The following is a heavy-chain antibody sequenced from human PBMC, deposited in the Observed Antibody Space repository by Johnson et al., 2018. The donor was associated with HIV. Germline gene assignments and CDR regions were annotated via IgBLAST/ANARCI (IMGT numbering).Heavy chain of an antibody. D-gene: IGHD3-3*01. CDR2: ISYDGSNK. V-gene: IGHV3-30-3*01. Sequence: QVQLVESGGGLVKPGGSLRLSCAASGFTFSDYYMSWIRQAPGKGLEWVAVISYDGSNKYYADSVKGRFTISRDNSKNTLYLQMNSLRAEDTAVYYCARGPWSDAFDIWGQGTMVTVSP. CDR3: ARGPWSDAFDI. CDR1: GFTFSDYY. J-gene: IGHJ3*02.